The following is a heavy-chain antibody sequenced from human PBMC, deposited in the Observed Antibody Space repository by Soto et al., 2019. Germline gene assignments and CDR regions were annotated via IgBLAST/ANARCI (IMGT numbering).Heavy chain of an antibody. CDR2: MSHSGGT. CDR1: GGFVSSGTYY. J-gene: IGHJ3*02. D-gene: IGHD1-1*01. CDR3: ARVERGTATTVVDAFDI. V-gene: IGHV4-61*01. Sequence: SETLSLTCAVYGGFVSSGTYYWSWIRQPPGKGLEWIGEMSHSGGTHFNPSLKSRVTISVDTSKNQFSLKMSSVTAADTALYYCARVERGTATTVVDAFDIWGPGTMVTVSS.